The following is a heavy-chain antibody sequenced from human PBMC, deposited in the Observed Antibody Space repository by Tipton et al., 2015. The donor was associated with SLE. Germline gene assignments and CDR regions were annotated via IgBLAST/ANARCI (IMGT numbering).Heavy chain of an antibody. J-gene: IGHJ4*02. CDR2: IYYSGST. V-gene: IGHV4-31*03. CDR1: GGSISSGGYY. CDR3: AREGRLRFLEGSPGYFDY. Sequence: TLSLTCTVSGGSISSGGYYWSWIRQHPGKGLEWIGYIYYSGSTYYNPSLKSRVTISVDTSKNQFSLKLSSVTAADTAVYYCAREGRLRFLEGSPGYFDYWGQGTLVTVSS. D-gene: IGHD3-3*01.